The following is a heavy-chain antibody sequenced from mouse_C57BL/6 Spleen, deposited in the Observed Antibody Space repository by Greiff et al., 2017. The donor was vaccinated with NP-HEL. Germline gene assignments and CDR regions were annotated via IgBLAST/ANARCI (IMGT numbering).Heavy chain of an antibody. CDR2: INPNNGGT. Sequence: EVQLQQSGPELVKPGASVKMSCKASGYTFTDYNMHWVKQSHGKSLEWIGYINPNNGGTSYNQKFKGKATLTVNKSSSTAYMELRSLTSEDSAVYDCARANYYGSSYDYAMDYWGQGTSVTASS. CDR1: GYTFTDYN. CDR3: ARANYYGSSYDYAMDY. J-gene: IGHJ4*01. D-gene: IGHD1-1*01. V-gene: IGHV1-22*01.